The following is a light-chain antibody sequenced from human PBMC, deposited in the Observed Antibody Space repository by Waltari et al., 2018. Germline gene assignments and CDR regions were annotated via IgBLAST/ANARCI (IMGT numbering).Light chain of an antibody. V-gene: IGKV1-39*01. Sequence: DIQMTQSPSSLAASVGDRVTITCRASESIRKYVNWYQQKPGRAPNLLIYGASTLRSGVPSRFSGGGSGTEFTLTINTLQSEDSAVYYCQQSYTAPRYSFGQGTKLEI. J-gene: IGKJ2*03. CDR3: QQSYTAPRYS. CDR1: ESIRKY. CDR2: GAS.